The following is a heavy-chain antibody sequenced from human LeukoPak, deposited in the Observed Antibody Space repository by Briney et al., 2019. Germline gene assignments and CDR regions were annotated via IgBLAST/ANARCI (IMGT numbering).Heavy chain of an antibody. CDR3: ASRVSYYDSSGYSDY. J-gene: IGHJ4*02. V-gene: IGHV4-30-4*08. Sequence: SETLSLTCTVSGGSISSGDYYWSWTRQPPGKGLEWIGYIYYSGSTYYNPSLKSRVTISVDTSKNQFSLKLSSVTAADTAVYYCASRVSYYDSSGYSDYWGQGTLVTVSS. CDR2: IYYSGST. CDR1: GGSISSGDYY. D-gene: IGHD3-22*01.